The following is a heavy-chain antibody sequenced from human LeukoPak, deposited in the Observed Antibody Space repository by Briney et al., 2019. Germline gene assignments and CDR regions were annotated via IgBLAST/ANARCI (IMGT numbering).Heavy chain of an antibody. CDR1: GFTFSNYG. CDR2: ISGDGINK. J-gene: IGHJ4*02. D-gene: IGHD1-14*01. CDR3: AKDRETTASGTFDY. Sequence: QPGRSLRLSCAASGFTFSNYGMHCVRQAPGKGLEWVAGISGDGINKYYADSVKGRFTISRDNSNNTLFLQMNSLRAEDTAVYYCAKDRETTASGTFDYWGQGALVTVSS. V-gene: IGHV3-30*18.